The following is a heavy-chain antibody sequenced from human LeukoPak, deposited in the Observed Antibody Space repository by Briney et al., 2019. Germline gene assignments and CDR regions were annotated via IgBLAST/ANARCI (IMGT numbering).Heavy chain of an antibody. J-gene: IGHJ4*02. D-gene: IGHD5-18*01. Sequence: ASVKVSCKASGYTFTSYYMHWVRQAPGQGLEWMGIINPSGGSTSYAQKFQGRVTMTRDMSTSTVYMELSSLRSEDTAVYYCARGPGLYSYGPLFDYWGQGTLVTVSS. V-gene: IGHV1-46*01. CDR2: INPSGGST. CDR1: GYTFTSYY. CDR3: ARGPGLYSYGPLFDY.